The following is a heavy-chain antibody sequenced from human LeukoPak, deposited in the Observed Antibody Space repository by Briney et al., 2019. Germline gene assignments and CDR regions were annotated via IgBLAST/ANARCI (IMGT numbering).Heavy chain of an antibody. J-gene: IGHJ6*02. CDR2: INSDGSST. D-gene: IGHD3-3*01. V-gene: IGHV3-74*01. CDR3: ARRYDFWSGYYGMDV. CDR1: GFTFSSYW. Sequence: PGGSLRLSCAASGFTFSSYWMHWVRQAPGKGLVWVSRINSDGSSTSYADSVKGRFTISRENAKNTLYLQMNSLRAEDTAVYYCARRYDFWSGYYGMDVWGQGTTVTVSS.